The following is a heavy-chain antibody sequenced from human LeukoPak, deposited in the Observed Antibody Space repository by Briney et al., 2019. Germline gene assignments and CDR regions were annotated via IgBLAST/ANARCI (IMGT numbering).Heavy chain of an antibody. CDR1: GGTFSSYA. CDR2: IIPIFGTA. J-gene: IGHJ4*02. V-gene: IGHV1-69*13. CDR3: AIDAIYGSAPDY. D-gene: IGHD3-10*01. Sequence: GASVKVSCKASGGTFSSYAISWVRQAPGQGLEWMGGIIPIFGTANYAQKFQGRVTITADESTSTAYMELSSLRSEDTAVYYCAIDAIYGSAPDYWGQGTLVTVSS.